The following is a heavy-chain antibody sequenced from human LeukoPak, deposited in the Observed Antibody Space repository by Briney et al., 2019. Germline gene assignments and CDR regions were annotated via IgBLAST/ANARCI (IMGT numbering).Heavy chain of an antibody. J-gene: IGHJ4*02. Sequence: ASVKVSCTASGYTFTSYYMHWVRQAPGQGLEWMGIINPSGGSTSHAQKFQGRVSMTRDMSTSTVYMELSSLRSEDTAVYYCAREGGIDYYDSNGYSTSSFDYWGQGTLVTVSS. D-gene: IGHD3-22*01. CDR2: INPSGGST. V-gene: IGHV1-46*01. CDR3: AREGGIDYYDSNGYSTSSFDY. CDR1: GYTFTSYY.